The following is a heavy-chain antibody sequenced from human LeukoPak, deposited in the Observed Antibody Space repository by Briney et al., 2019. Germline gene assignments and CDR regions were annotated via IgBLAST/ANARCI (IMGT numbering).Heavy chain of an antibody. D-gene: IGHD6-13*01. CDR2: IYPGDSDT. V-gene: IGHV5-51*01. J-gene: IGHJ5*02. CDR1: GYTFTSYW. Sequence: TTGESLKISCKGSGYTFTSYWIGWVRQMPGKGLEWMGIIYPGDSDTRYSPSFQGQVTISADKSISTAYLQWSSLKASDTAMYYCARHWWQQPGWFDPWGQGTLVTVSS. CDR3: ARHWWQQPGWFDP.